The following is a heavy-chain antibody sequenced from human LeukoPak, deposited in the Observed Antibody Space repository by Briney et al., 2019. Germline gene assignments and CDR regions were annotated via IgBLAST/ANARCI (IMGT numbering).Heavy chain of an antibody. V-gene: IGHV1-18*01. CDR1: GYTFTSYG. D-gene: IGHD3-10*01. CDR3: ARDYFPSGTSFEDCFHL. CDR2: ISGYAAET. J-gene: IGHJ5*02. Sequence: GASVKVSCKASGYTFTSYGISWVRQAPGQGLEWMGWISGYAAETNYAQKLRGRVTMTKDTSTSTVYMELRSLTSGDTAMYYCARDYFPSGTSFEDCFHLWGQGTLVTVSS.